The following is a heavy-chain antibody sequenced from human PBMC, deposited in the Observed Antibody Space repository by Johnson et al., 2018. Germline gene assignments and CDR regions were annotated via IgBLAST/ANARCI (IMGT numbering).Heavy chain of an antibody. CDR3: ARAFGDSGDYGFDI. J-gene: IGHJ3*02. D-gene: IGHD4-17*01. V-gene: IGHV4-61*02. CDR1: GGSISSGAYY. CDR2: IYTSGST. Sequence: QVQLQESGPGLVKPSQTLSLTCIVSGGSISSGAYYWSWIRQPAGKGLEWIGRIYTSGSTNYNHSLKSRATILVDTSRNQFSLKLSSVTAADTAVYYCARAFGDSGDYGFDIWGQGTLVTVSS.